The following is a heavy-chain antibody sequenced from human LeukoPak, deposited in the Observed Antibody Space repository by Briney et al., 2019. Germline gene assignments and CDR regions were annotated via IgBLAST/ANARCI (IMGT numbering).Heavy chain of an antibody. CDR1: GGSISSYY. D-gene: IGHD3-9*01. J-gene: IGHJ2*01. Sequence: SETLSLTCTVSGGSISSYYWSWIRQPAGKGLEWIGRIYTSGSTNYNPSLKSRVTMSVDTSKNQFSLKLSSVTAADTAVYYCARDWTPNYDILTGYYLTSGFFDLWGRGTLVTVSS. CDR2: IYTSGST. CDR3: ARDWTPNYDILTGYYLTSGFFDL. V-gene: IGHV4-4*07.